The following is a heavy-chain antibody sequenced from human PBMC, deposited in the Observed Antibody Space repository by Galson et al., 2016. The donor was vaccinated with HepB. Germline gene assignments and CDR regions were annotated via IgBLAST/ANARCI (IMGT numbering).Heavy chain of an antibody. D-gene: IGHD4-17*01. J-gene: IGHJ5*01. Sequence: SETLSLTCIVSGGSVGSNYYYWGWIRQPQGKGLEWIGTGFYDGTTYYNASLMSRITTSLDTSKNQFSLKLSSVTAADTAVYYCARLTVTSPGYNWLDSWGRGTLVVVPS. CDR1: GGSVGSNYYY. CDR3: ARLTVTSPGYNWLDS. V-gene: IGHV4-39*07. CDR2: GFYDGTT.